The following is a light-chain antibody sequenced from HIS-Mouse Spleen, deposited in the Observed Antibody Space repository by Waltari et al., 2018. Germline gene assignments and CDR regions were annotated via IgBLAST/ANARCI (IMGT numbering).Light chain of an antibody. CDR2: EDN. J-gene: IGLJ3*02. Sequence: NFMLTQPHSVSESPGKTVTISCTGSSGSIASNYVQWYQQRPGSAPTTVIYEDNQRPSGVPDRFSGSIDSSSNYASLTISGLKTEDEADYYCQSYDSSNQVFGGGTKLTVL. V-gene: IGLV6-57*02. CDR1: SGSIASNY. CDR3: QSYDSSNQV.